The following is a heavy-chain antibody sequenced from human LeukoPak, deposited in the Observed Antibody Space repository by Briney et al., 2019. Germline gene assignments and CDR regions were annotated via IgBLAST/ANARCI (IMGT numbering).Heavy chain of an antibody. V-gene: IGHV3-7*01. J-gene: IGHJ6*03. D-gene: IGHD6-19*01. CDR3: ARGVAGDYIMSKYYFFYMDV. CDR1: GYSLSGYW. CDR2: IIQDGSDK. Sequence: PGGSLRLSCEVSGYSLSGYWMSWVRQTPGKGLEWVANIIQDGSDKYYVDSVKGRFTISRDNAKNSLYLQMNRLKAEDTAVYYCARGVAGDYIMSKYYFFYMDVWGKGTTVTVSS.